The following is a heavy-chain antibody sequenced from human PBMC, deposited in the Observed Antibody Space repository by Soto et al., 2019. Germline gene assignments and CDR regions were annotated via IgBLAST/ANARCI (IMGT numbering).Heavy chain of an antibody. CDR3: ARRAPEKWLQFRGDFDY. J-gene: IGHJ4*02. V-gene: IGHV5-51*01. D-gene: IGHD5-12*01. Sequence: PGESLKISCKASGYSFTTHWIGWVRQMPGKGLELMGIIYPGDSDTRYRPSFQGRVTISADKSINTAYLQWSSLEASDTALYYCARRAPEKWLQFRGDFDYWGQGALVTVSS. CDR2: IYPGDSDT. CDR1: GYSFTTHW.